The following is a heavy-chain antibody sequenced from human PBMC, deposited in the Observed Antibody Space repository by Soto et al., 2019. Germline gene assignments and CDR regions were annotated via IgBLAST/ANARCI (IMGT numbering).Heavy chain of an antibody. D-gene: IGHD2-2*01. CDR3: TTEESPALADCFEN. CDR2: IRNQTYSGTT. V-gene: IGHV3-49*04. Sequence: PGGSLRFSCTASGFTFGNYAINLVRQAAGQGVECIGLIRNQTYSGTTEYATSMKGRFTISRDDSNSVAYLQMSSLKTEDSAVYYCTTEESPALADCFENWGRGTLITVS. J-gene: IGHJ4*02. CDR1: GFTFGNYA.